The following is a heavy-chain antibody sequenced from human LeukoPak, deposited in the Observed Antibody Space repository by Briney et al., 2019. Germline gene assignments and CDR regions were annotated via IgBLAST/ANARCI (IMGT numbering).Heavy chain of an antibody. CDR1: GYTFTGYY. V-gene: IGHV1-2*02. CDR3: ARDRIVVVVAATPDAFDI. D-gene: IGHD2-15*01. Sequence: ASVKVSCKASGYTFTGYYMHWVRQAPAQGLEWMGWINPNSGGTNYAQKFQGRVTMTRDTSISTAYMELSRLRSDDTAVYYCARDRIVVVVAATPDAFDIWGQGTMVTVSS. J-gene: IGHJ3*02. CDR2: INPNSGGT.